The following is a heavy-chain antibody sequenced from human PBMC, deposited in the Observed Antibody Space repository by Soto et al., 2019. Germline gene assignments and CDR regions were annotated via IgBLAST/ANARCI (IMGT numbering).Heavy chain of an antibody. CDR3: ARDKFGGGDWGFDY. CDR2: ISSSSSTI. J-gene: IGHJ4*02. V-gene: IGHV3-48*02. CDR1: GFTFSSYS. Sequence: EVQLVESGGGLVQPGGSLRLSCAASGFTFSSYSMNWVRQAPGKGLEWVSYISSSSSTIYYADSVKGRFTISRDNAKNSLYLQMNSLRDEDTAVYYCARDKFGGGDWGFDYWGQGTLVTVSS. D-gene: IGHD2-21*02.